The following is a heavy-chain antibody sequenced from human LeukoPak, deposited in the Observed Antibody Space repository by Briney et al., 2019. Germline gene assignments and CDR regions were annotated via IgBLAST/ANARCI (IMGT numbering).Heavy chain of an antibody. CDR1: GFTFSSYA. J-gene: IGHJ4*02. CDR2: MSASGGST. D-gene: IGHD1-26*01. V-gene: IGHV3-23*01. CDR3: AKDLRGRYDY. Sequence: PGGALRLSCAASGFTFSSYAMTWVRQAPGEGLEWVSTMSASGGSTYYADSVKGWFTISRDNSKNTLYLQMNSLRAEDTAVYYCAKDLRGRYDYWGQGTLVTVSS.